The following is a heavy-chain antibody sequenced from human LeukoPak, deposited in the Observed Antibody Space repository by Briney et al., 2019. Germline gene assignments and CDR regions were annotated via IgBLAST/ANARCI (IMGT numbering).Heavy chain of an antibody. Sequence: ASVKVSCKASGYSFSAYYIHWVRQAPGQGLEWMGWMNPNSGNTGYAQKFQGRVTITRNTSISTAYMDLSSLRSDDTAVYYCARRAVAYYYYYYMDVWGKGTTVTVSS. CDR2: MNPNSGNT. D-gene: IGHD6-19*01. V-gene: IGHV1-8*03. CDR1: GYSFSAYY. J-gene: IGHJ6*03. CDR3: ARRAVAYYYYYYMDV.